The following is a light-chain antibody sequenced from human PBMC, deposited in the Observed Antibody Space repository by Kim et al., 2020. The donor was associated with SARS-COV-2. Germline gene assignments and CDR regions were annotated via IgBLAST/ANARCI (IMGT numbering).Light chain of an antibody. CDR3: QQYNSYPWT. CDR2: KAS. J-gene: IGKJ1*01. V-gene: IGKV1-5*03. Sequence: ASVGDRVTITCRASQSISSWLAWYQQKPGKAPKLLIYKASSLESGVPSRFSGSGSGTAFTLTISSLQPDDFAPYYCQQYNSYPWTFGQGTKVDIK. CDR1: QSISSW.